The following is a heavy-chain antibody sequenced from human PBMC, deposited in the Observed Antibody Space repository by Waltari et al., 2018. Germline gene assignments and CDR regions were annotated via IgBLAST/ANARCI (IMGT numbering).Heavy chain of an antibody. CDR2: INHSGST. CDR3: ARAGITIFGVVIPPPYYYGMDV. V-gene: IGHV4-34*01. J-gene: IGHJ6*02. D-gene: IGHD3-3*01. Sequence: QVQLQQWGAGLLKPSETLSLTCAVYGGSFSGYYWSWIRQPPGKGLEWIGEINHSGSTNYNPSLKSRVTISVDTSKNQFSLKLSSVTAADTAVYYCARAGITIFGVVIPPPYYYGMDVWGQGTTVTVSS. CDR1: GGSFSGYY.